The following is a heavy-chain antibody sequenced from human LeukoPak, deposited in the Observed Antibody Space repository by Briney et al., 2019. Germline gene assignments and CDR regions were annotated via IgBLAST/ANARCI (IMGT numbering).Heavy chain of an antibody. CDR2: ISPSGGGT. CDR3: ARDQVGASLDY. V-gene: IGHV1-46*01. Sequence: ASVKVSCKASGYTFTSYYMYWVRQAPGQGLEWMGIISPSGGGTTYAQKFQGRVTMTRDMSTSTVYMEVSSLKSEDTAVYYCARDQVGASLDYWGQGTLVTVSS. CDR1: GYTFTSYY. J-gene: IGHJ4*02. D-gene: IGHD1-26*01.